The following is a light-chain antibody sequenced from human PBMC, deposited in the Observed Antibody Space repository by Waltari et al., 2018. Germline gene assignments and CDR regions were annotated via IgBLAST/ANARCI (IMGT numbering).Light chain of an antibody. CDR3: QQRRTWPLT. V-gene: IGKV3-11*01. Sequence: DIVLTQSPATLSWSPGERATLSCRASQSVSQYLAWYQQKPGQAPRLLIYDASTRATGIPDRFSGSGSGTDFTFTISSLETEDSAVYYCQQRRTWPLTFGGGTKVEIK. J-gene: IGKJ4*02. CDR2: DAS. CDR1: QSVSQY.